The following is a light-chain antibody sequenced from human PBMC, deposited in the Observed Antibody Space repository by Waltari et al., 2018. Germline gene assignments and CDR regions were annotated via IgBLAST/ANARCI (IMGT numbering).Light chain of an antibody. CDR2: KVS. Sequence: DVVMTQSPLSLPVTLGQPASIPCRSSQSLVYSDGNTSLYWFQQRPGQSPRCLIYKVSNRDSGVPDRFSGSGSGTDFTLKISRVEAEDVGVYYCMQGTHWPTFGQGTKVEIK. CDR3: MQGTHWPT. CDR1: QSLVYSDGNTS. V-gene: IGKV2-30*01. J-gene: IGKJ1*01.